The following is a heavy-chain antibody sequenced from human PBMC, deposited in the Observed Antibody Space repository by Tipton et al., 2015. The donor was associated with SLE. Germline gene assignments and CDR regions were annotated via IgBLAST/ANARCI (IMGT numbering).Heavy chain of an antibody. CDR1: GGSFSGYY. J-gene: IGHJ4*02. Sequence: GLVKPSETLSLTCAVYGGSFSGYYWSWIRQPPGKGLEWIGEINHSGSTNYNPSLKIRVTISVDTSKNQFSLKLSSVTAADTAVYYCAGGGEGVAGIFDYWGQGTLVTVSS. CDR2: INHSGST. D-gene: IGHD6-19*01. V-gene: IGHV4-34*01. CDR3: AGGGEGVAGIFDY.